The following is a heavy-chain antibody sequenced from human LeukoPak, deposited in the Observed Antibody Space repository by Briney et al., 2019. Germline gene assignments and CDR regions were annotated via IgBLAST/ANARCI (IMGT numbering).Heavy chain of an antibody. Sequence: ASVKVSCKASGYTFTSYDINWVRQATGQGLEWMGWMNPNSGNTGYAQKFQGRVTITRNTSISTAYMELSSLRSEDTAVYYCTRSPPHSGRWCDYWGQGTLVTVSS. J-gene: IGHJ4*02. V-gene: IGHV1-8*03. CDR3: TRSPPHSGRWCDY. CDR2: MNPNSGNT. D-gene: IGHD2-8*02. CDR1: GYTFTSYD.